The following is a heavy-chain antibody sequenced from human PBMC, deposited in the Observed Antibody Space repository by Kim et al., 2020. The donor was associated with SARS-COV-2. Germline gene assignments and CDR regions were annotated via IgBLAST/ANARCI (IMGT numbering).Heavy chain of an antibody. CDR2: ISSSSSYT. D-gene: IGHD3-22*01. CDR1: GFTFSDYY. J-gene: IGHJ3*02. Sequence: GGSLRLSCAASGFTFSDYYMSWIRQAPGKGLEWVSYISSSSSYTNYADSVKGRFTISRDNAKNSLYLQMNSLRAEDTAVYYCARDLEVDPSYDTSIAFDIWGQGTMVTVSS. V-gene: IGHV3-11*06. CDR3: ARDLEVDPSYDTSIAFDI.